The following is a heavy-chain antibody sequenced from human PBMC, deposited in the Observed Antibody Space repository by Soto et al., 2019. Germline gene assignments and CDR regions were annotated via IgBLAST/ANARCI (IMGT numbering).Heavy chain of an antibody. CDR2: INHSGST. V-gene: IGHV4-34*01. D-gene: IGHD2-15*01. CDR3: ARGVYCSGGSCYLAMDV. Sequence: LSLTCAVYGGSFSGYYWSWIRQPPGKGLEWIGEINHSGSTNYNPSLKSRVTISVDTSKNQFSLKLSSVTAADTAVYYCARGVYCSGGSCYLAMDVWGQGTTVTVS. CDR1: GGSFSGYY. J-gene: IGHJ6*02.